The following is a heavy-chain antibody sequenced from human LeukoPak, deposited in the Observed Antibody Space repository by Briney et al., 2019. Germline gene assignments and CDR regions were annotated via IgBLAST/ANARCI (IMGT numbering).Heavy chain of an antibody. CDR3: ANTYYDILTGYFVR. CDR2: INPNSGGT. CDR1: GYTFTCYY. J-gene: IGHJ4*02. V-gene: IGHV1-2*02. D-gene: IGHD3-9*01. Sequence: GASVKVSCKAAGYTFTCYYMHWVRQAPGQGLEWMGWINPNSGGTNYAQKFQGRVTMTRDTSISTAYMELSRLRSDDTAVYYCANTYYDILTGYFVRWGQGTLVTVSS.